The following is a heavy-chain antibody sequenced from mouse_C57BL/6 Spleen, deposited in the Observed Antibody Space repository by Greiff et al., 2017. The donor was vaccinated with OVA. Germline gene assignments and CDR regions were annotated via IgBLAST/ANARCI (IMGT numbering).Heavy chain of an antibody. CDR2: IDPEDGDT. D-gene: IGHD2-1*01. Sequence: EVQLQESGAELVRPGASVKLSCTASGFNIKDYYMHWVKQRPEQGLEWIGRIDPEDGDTEYAPKFQGKATMTADTSSNTAYLQLSSLTSEDSAVYYCASYGNYYAMDYWGQGTSVTVSS. CDR1: GFNIKDYY. CDR3: ASYGNYYAMDY. J-gene: IGHJ4*01. V-gene: IGHV14-1*01.